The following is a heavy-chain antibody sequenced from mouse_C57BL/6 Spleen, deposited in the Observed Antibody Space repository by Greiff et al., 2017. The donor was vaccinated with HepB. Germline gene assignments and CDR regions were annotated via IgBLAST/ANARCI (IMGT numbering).Heavy chain of an antibody. CDR2: IYWDDDK. Sequence: QVTLKVCGPGILQSSQTLSLTFSFSWFSLSTSGMGVSWIRQSSGKGLEWLAHIYWDDDKRYNPSLKSRPTISKDTSRNQVFLKITSVDTADTATYYCARGMVTYFDYWGQGTTLTVSS. D-gene: IGHD2-2*01. CDR3: ARGMVTYFDY. J-gene: IGHJ2*01. CDR1: WFSLSTSGMG. V-gene: IGHV8-12*01.